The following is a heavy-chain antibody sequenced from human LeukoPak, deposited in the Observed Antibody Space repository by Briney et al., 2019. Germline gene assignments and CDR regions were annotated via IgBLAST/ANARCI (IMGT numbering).Heavy chain of an antibody. D-gene: IGHD4-17*01. V-gene: IGHV4-34*01. J-gene: IGHJ3*02. CDR1: GGSFSGYY. CDR2: INHRGST. Sequence: PSETLSLXCAVYGGSFSGYYWSWIRQPPGKGLEWIGEINHRGSTNYNPSLKSRVTISVDTSKNQFSLKLSSVTAADTAVYYCARHDHGASRVTFDICGQGTMVTVSS. CDR3: ARHDHGASRVTFDI.